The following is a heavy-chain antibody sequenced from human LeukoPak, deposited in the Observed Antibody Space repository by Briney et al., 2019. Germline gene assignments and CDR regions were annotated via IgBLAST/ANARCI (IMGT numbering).Heavy chain of an antibody. D-gene: IGHD4-11*01. CDR3: ARDHYSNHYFDY. CDR2: ISSSGSTI. Sequence: GGSPRLSCAASGFTFSSYEMNWVRQAPGKGLEWVSYISSSGSTIYYADSVKGRFTISRDNAENSLYLQMNSLRAEDTAVYYCARDHYSNHYFDYWGQGTLVTVSS. CDR1: GFTFSSYE. J-gene: IGHJ4*02. V-gene: IGHV3-48*03.